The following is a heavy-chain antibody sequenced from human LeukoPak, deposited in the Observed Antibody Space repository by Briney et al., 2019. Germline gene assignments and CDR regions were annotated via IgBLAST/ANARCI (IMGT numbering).Heavy chain of an antibody. Sequence: GGSLRLSCAASGFTFSSYWMHWVRQAPGRGRVWVSRINSDGSSTTYADSVKGRFTISRDNAKNTLYLQMNSLRAEDTAVYYCARRNYWGQGSLVTVSS. V-gene: IGHV3-74*01. CDR2: INSDGSST. CDR3: ARRNY. CDR1: GFTFSSYW. J-gene: IGHJ4*02.